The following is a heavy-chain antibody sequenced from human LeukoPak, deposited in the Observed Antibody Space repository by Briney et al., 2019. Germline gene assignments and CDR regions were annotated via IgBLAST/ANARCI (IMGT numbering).Heavy chain of an antibody. J-gene: IGHJ4*02. Sequence: GGFLRLSCAASGFILSSYAMHWVRQAPGKGLEWVSSISSSSSYIYYADSVKGRFTISRDNAKNSLYLQMNSLRAGDTAVYYCARDSPPRYYDFWSGYYETFDYWGQGTLVTVSS. D-gene: IGHD3-3*01. V-gene: IGHV3-21*01. CDR1: GFILSSYA. CDR3: ARDSPPRYYDFWSGYYETFDY. CDR2: ISSSSSYI.